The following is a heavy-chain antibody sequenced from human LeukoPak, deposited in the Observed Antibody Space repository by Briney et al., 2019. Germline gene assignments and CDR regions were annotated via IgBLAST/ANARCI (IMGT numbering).Heavy chain of an antibody. Sequence: ASVKVSCKASGYTFTGYYMHWVRQAPGQGLEWMGWINPNSGGTNYAQKLQGRVTMTTDTSTSTAYMELRSLRSDDTAVYYCARDTIVGAIRVDYWGQGTLVTVSS. CDR1: GYTFTGYY. D-gene: IGHD1-26*01. CDR2: INPNSGGT. J-gene: IGHJ4*02. CDR3: ARDTIVGAIRVDY. V-gene: IGHV1-2*02.